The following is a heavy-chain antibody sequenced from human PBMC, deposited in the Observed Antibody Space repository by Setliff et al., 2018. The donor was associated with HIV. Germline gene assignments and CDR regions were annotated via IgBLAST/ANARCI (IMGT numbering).Heavy chain of an antibody. CDR1: GGSISRGSYY. V-gene: IGHV4-61*02. CDR2: IYTSGFT. Sequence: SETLSLTCTVSGGSISRGSYYWSWIRQPAGKGLEWIGRIYTSGFTNYNPSLKSRVTILVDTSKNQFSLKLSSVTAADTAVYYCARGGSGSPFDYWGQGTLVTVSS. J-gene: IGHJ4*02. D-gene: IGHD1-26*01. CDR3: ARGGSGSPFDY.